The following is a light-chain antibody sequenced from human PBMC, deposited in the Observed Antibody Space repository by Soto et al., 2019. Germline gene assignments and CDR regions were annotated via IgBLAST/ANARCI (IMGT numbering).Light chain of an antibody. CDR1: HSVSSSY. V-gene: IGKV3-20*01. J-gene: IGKJ1*01. CDR2: GAS. Sequence: SGLTQSPCTVSLSPGERATLSCRSSHSVSSSYLAWYQQKPGQAPRLLIYGASSRASGIPDRFSGSGSGTDFTLTISRLQPEDFAVYYCQQSSSSPWTFGEGTKVDIK. CDR3: QQSSSSPWT.